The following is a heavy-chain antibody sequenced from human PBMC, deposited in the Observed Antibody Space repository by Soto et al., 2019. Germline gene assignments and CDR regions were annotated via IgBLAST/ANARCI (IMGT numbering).Heavy chain of an antibody. CDR3: ARGKVTGVDYGLDV. CDR1: GGSISTYY. CDR2: IYTSGGT. Sequence: SETLSLTCTVSGGSISTYYWSWIRQPAGKGLEWIGRIYTSGGTNYSPSLKSRVTMSRDTSKKQFFLNLSSVTAADTAVYYCARGKVTGVDYGLDVWGQGTTVTAP. D-gene: IGHD1-20*01. V-gene: IGHV4-4*07. J-gene: IGHJ6*02.